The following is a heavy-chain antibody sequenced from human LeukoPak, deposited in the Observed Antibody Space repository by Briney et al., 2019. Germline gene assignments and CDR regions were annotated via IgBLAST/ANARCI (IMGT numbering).Heavy chain of an antibody. Sequence: SETLSLTCTDSGESITNYYGNWIRQPPGKGLEWIGYAYHSGITSYNPSLKSRVTTSIDTSKNQFSLKLNSVTATDTAVYSCARFASWSGAHFYYYMDVWGKGTTVTVSS. V-gene: IGHV4-59*01. J-gene: IGHJ6*03. CDR3: ARFASWSGAHFYYYMDV. CDR1: GESITNYY. CDR2: AYHSGIT. D-gene: IGHD3-10*01.